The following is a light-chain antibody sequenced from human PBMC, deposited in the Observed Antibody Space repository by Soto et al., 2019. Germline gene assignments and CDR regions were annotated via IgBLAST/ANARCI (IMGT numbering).Light chain of an antibody. CDR3: HQTHTTPLT. Sequence: DIQMTQSPSSLSASVGDRVTITGRASQTISMYLSWYQQTPGKAPNLLIYDASTLQSGVPSRFSGSGSGTEFTLTISSLQPEDFATYYCHQTHTTPLTFGGGTKVEIK. CDR2: DAS. CDR1: QTISMY. V-gene: IGKV1-39*01. J-gene: IGKJ4*01.